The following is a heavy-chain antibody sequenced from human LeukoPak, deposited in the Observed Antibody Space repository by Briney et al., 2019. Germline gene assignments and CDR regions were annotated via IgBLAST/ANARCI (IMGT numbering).Heavy chain of an antibody. J-gene: IGHJ4*02. CDR2: IYPGDSDT. CDR1: GYSFTSYW. V-gene: IGHV5-51*01. CDR3: ARLYYYDSSGYYPDY. D-gene: IGHD3-22*01. Sequence: KSGESLKISCKGSGYSFTSYWIGWVRQMPGKGLEWMGIIYPGDSDTRYSPSFQGQVTISADKSISTAYLQWSSLKASDTVMYYCARLYYYDSSGYYPDYWGQGTLVTVSS.